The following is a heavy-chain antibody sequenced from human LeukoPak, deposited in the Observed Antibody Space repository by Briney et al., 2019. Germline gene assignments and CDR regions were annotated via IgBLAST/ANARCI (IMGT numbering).Heavy chain of an antibody. CDR1: GYTFTSYV. Sequence: ASVKVSCKASGYTFTSYVINWVRQATGQGLDWMGWMNPNSGNTGYAQKFQGRVTMPRNTSISTAYMVLSSLRSEDTAVYYCARGVGPYYYDSSGYHKTYYYYYYMDVWGKGTTVTVSS. CDR2: MNPNSGNT. D-gene: IGHD3-22*01. CDR3: ARGVGPYYYDSSGYHKTYYYYYYMDV. V-gene: IGHV1-8*01. J-gene: IGHJ6*03.